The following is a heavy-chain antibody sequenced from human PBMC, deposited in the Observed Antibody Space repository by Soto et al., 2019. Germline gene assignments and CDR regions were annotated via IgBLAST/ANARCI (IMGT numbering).Heavy chain of an antibody. CDR1: GYTLTSYG. CDR3: ARDSPPVDS. CDR2: LCAYTCNR. Sequence: QVQLVHSGAEVQKPGASVKVSCKAAGYTLTSYGIIWVRQAPGLVLEWMAWLCAYTCNRKSAQKFQGRVTMTTFSSTCTASMVLMCMRSDDTAVDSSARDSPPVDSWGQGTLVTVSS. V-gene: IGHV1-18*01. J-gene: IGHJ4*02.